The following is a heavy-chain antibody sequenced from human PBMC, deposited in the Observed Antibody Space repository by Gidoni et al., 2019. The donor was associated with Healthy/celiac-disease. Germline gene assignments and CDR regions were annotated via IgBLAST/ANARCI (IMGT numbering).Heavy chain of an antibody. V-gene: IGHV1-69*01. CDR3: ATHGARGCGGDCYTAPGDYYYYGMDV. Sequence: QVQLVQSGAEVKKPGSSVKVSCKASGGTFSSYAISWVRQAPGQGLEWLGGIIPIFGTANDAQKFQGRVTITADESTSTAYMELSSLRSEDTAVYYCATHGARGCGGDCYTAPGDYYYYGMDVWGQGTTVTVSS. CDR1: GGTFSSYA. CDR2: IIPIFGTA. J-gene: IGHJ6*02. D-gene: IGHD2-21*01.